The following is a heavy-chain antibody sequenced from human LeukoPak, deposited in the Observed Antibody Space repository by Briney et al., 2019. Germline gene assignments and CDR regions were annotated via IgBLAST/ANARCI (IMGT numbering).Heavy chain of an antibody. D-gene: IGHD3-10*01. CDR2: ISGSGGST. J-gene: IGHJ4*02. CDR3: AKDGSYYGSGSYYDV. Sequence: GGSLRLSCAASGFTFSTYAMSWVRQAPGKGLEWVSGISGSGGSTYYADSVKGRFTISRDNSKNTLYLQMNSLGAEDTAVYYCAKDGSYYGSGSYYDVWGQGTLVTVSS. V-gene: IGHV3-23*01. CDR1: GFTFSTYA.